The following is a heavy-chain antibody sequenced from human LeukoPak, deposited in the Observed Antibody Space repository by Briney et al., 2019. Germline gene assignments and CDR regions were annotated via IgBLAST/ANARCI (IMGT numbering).Heavy chain of an antibody. J-gene: IGHJ4*02. CDR2: INPGGSST. CDR1: GYTFTKYF. V-gene: IGHV1-46*01. Sequence: GASVKVSCKASGYTFTKYFLHWVRQAPGQGLEWMGIINPGGSSTTYAQKFQGRVTMTRDTSTSTVYMELSSLRSEDTAVYYCARTSGRTFDYWGQGTLVTVSS. CDR3: ARTSGRTFDY.